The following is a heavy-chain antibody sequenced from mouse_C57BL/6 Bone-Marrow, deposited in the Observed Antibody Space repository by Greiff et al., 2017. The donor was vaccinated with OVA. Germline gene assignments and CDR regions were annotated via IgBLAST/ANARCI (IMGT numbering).Heavy chain of an antibody. CDR1: GFNIKDDY. D-gene: IGHD3-2*02. V-gene: IGHV14-4*01. CDR2: IDPENGDT. Sequence: LVESGAELVRPGASVKLSCTASGFNIKDDYMHWVKQRPEQGLEWIGWIDPENGDTEYASKFQGKATITADTSSNTAYLQLSSLTSEDTAVYYCTTQTAQATYYAMDYWGQGTSVTVSS. CDR3: TTQTAQATYYAMDY. J-gene: IGHJ4*01.